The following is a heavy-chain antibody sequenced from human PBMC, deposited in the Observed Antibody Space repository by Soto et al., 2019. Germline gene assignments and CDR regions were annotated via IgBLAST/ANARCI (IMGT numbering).Heavy chain of an antibody. CDR2: IYYSGST. CDR3: ARGRITMVRGVIRGMDV. D-gene: IGHD3-10*01. J-gene: IGHJ6*02. CDR1: GGSISSGGYY. Sequence: PSETLSLTCTVSGGSISSGGYYWSWIRQHPGKGLEWIGYIYYSGSTYYNPSLKSRVTISVDTSKNQFSLKLSSVTAADTAVYYCARGRITMVRGVIRGMDVWGQGPTVT. V-gene: IGHV4-31*03.